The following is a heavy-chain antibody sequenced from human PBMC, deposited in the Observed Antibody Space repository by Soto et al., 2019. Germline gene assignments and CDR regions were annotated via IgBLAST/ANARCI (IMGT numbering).Heavy chain of an antibody. CDR2: IYPGDSDT. CDR3: ARQVQWLNYYYGMDV. D-gene: IGHD6-19*01. CDR1: GYSFTKYW. J-gene: IGHJ6*02. Sequence: PGDSLKISCQGSGYSFTKYWIGWVRQMPGKGLEWMGIIYPGDSDTRYSPSFQGQVTISADKSISTAYLQWSSLKASDTAMYYCARQVQWLNYYYGMDVWGQGTTVTVSS. V-gene: IGHV5-51*01.